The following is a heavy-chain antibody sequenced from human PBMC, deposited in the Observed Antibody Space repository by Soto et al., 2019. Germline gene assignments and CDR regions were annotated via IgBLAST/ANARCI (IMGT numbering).Heavy chain of an antibody. CDR1: GGSISSGGYY. CDR2: IYYSGST. Sequence: PSETLSLTCTVSGGSISSGGYYWSWIRQHPGKGLEWIGYIYYSGSTYYNPSLKSRVTISVDTSKNQFSLKLSSVTAADTAVYYCARLYRVRGASFDYWGQGTLVTVSS. V-gene: IGHV4-31*03. J-gene: IGHJ4*02. CDR3: ARLYRVRGASFDY. D-gene: IGHD3-10*01.